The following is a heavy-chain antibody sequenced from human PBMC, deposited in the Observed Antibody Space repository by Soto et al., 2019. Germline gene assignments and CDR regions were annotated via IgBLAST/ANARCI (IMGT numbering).Heavy chain of an antibody. CDR2: IYYNEVT. CDR3: ARDHTVTTGAFDI. V-gene: IGHV4-30-4*01. Sequence: QVQLQESGPGLLKPSQTLSLTCNDSGDSINNGEYYWSWFRQPPGKGLEWIGYIYYNEVTYYNPSLKRRPTISLETSKNQFSLQLTSVTAADTAVYYCARDHTVTTGAFDIWGPGTMVTVSS. CDR1: GDSINNGEYY. D-gene: IGHD4-17*01. J-gene: IGHJ3*02.